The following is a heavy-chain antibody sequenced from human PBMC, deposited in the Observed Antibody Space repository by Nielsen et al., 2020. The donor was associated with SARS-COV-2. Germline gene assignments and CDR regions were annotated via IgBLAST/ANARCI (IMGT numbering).Heavy chain of an antibody. V-gene: IGHV3-48*02. J-gene: IGHJ3*02. CDR2: ISSSSSTI. Sequence: GSLRLSCAASGFTFSNYWMTWVRQAPGKGLEWISYISSSSSTIYYADSVKGRFTISRDNAKNSLYLQMNSLRDEDTAVYYCARESVTGTDAFDIWGQGTVVTVSS. CDR3: ARESVTGTDAFDI. D-gene: IGHD6-19*01. CDR1: GFTFSNYW.